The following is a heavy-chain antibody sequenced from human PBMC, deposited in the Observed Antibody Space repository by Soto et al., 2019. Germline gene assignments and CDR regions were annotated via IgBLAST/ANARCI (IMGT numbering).Heavy chain of an antibody. D-gene: IGHD3-10*02. Sequence: ASVHVSRMTSGCTFMNYYMHWMRQARAKEREWMGLLYPTGDRINYTEKYEGRVTMSIDTSTSTVSMKLTSLRLEDTAVYYCARDGGNMCGYFDHWGQGSLVTVSS. CDR1: GCTFMNYY. CDR3: ARDGGNMCGYFDH. CDR2: LYPTGDRI. V-gene: IGHV1-46*01. J-gene: IGHJ4*02.